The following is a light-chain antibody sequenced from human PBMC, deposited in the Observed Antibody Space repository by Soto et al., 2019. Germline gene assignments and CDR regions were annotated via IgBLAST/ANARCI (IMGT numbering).Light chain of an antibody. CDR2: GAS. CDR1: QSVGSN. CDR3: QQYNNWPPDRT. V-gene: IGKV3-15*01. J-gene: IGKJ1*01. Sequence: EIVMTQSPATLSVSPGERATLSCRASQSVGSNLAWYQQRPGQAPRLLIYGASTRATGVPARFSGSGSGTEFTLTISSLQSEDFGIYFCQQYNNWPPDRTFGQGTKVDIK.